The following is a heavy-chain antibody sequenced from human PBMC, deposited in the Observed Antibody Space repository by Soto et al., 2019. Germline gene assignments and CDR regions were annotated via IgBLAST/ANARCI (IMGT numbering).Heavy chain of an antibody. D-gene: IGHD2-15*01. Sequence: SETLSLTCTVSGGSISSSRYYWGWIRQPPGKGLEWIGSIYYRGNTYYNPSLKSRVTISVDTSKNQFSLKLSSVTAADTAVYYCAREGGGYCSGGSCQVDYWGQGTLVTVS. CDR1: GGSISSSRYY. CDR2: IYYRGNT. CDR3: AREGGGYCSGGSCQVDY. V-gene: IGHV4-39*02. J-gene: IGHJ4*02.